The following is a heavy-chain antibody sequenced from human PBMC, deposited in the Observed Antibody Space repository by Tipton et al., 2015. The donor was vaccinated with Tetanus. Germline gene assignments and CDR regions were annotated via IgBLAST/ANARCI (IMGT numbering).Heavy chain of an antibody. CDR2: ISHSGSP. J-gene: IGHJ4*02. D-gene: IGHD6-19*01. CDR1: GGSITKDY. Sequence: TLSLTCNVSGGSITKDYWSWIRQSPGKTLEWIGYISHSGSPNYNPSLKSRATVSVGTSKNQFSLDLTSVTAADTGVYYCAGSQWLDGFIFDYWGRGSLVTVAS. V-gene: IGHV4-59*01. CDR3: AGSQWLDGFIFDY.